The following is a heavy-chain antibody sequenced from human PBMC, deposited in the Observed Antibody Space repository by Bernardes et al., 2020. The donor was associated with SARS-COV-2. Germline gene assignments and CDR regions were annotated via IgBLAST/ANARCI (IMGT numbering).Heavy chain of an antibody. J-gene: IGHJ4*02. CDR3: ARTFYYDRGGDSVFDQ. D-gene: IGHD2-21*01. Sequence: ASVKVSCMASRYTFSDYYIHWLRQAPGQGLEWMGWISPKSGATNFAQKFQGRVTMTRDTAISTEYMQLSRLRSDDTAVYYCARTFYYDRGGDSVFDQWGQGTLVTVSS. CDR1: RYTFSDYY. V-gene: IGHV1-2*02. CDR2: ISPKSGAT.